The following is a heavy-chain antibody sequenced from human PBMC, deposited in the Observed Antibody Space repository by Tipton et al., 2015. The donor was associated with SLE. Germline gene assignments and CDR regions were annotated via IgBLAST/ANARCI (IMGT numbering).Heavy chain of an antibody. V-gene: IGHV1-2*02. D-gene: IGHD6-13*01. CDR3: ARLGIQHTIGATRGAKDY. J-gene: IGHJ4*02. CDR2: IDPNSGGT. Sequence: QSGPEVKRPGASVKVSCKASGYTFTGYYIHWVRQAPGQGLEWMGWIDPNSGGTNYAQKFQGRVTMTRDTSISTAYLEMSRLKSNDTALYFCARLGIQHTIGATRGAKDYWGQGTLVTVSS. CDR1: GYTFTGYY.